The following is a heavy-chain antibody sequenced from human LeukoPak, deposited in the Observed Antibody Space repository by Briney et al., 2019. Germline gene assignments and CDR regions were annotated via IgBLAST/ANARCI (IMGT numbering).Heavy chain of an antibody. D-gene: IGHD2-2*01. CDR3: ARNLPAADY. Sequence: QAGGSLRLSCAASGFSFNTYSMNWVRQAPGKGLEWISYISNTGSVIYYADSMKGRFTISRDNAKNSLYLQMNSLRAEDTAVYYCARNLPAADYWGQGTLVTVSS. CDR1: GFSFNTYS. CDR2: ISNTGSVI. V-gene: IGHV3-48*04. J-gene: IGHJ4*02.